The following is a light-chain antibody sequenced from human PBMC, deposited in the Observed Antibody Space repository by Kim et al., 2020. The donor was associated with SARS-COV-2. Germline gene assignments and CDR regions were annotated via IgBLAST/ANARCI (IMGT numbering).Light chain of an antibody. J-gene: IGKJ1*01. Sequence: DIVMTQSPDSLAVSLGERATINCKSSQSVLYSSNNKNYLAWYQQKPGQPRKLLIYWASTRESGVPDRFSGSGSGTDFTLTISSLQAEDVAVYYCQQYYSTPLTFGQGTKVDIK. CDR3: QQYYSTPLT. V-gene: IGKV4-1*01. CDR2: WAS. CDR1: QSVLYSSNNKNY.